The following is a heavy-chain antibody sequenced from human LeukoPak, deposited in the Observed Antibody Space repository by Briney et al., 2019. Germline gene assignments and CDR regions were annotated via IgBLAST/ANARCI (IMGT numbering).Heavy chain of an antibody. V-gene: IGHV3-9*01. J-gene: IGHJ3*02. CDR3: ARASYYFDTTGLGAVDI. Sequence: PGGSLGLSCAASGFTFNDHAMYWVRQAPGKGLEWVSGINWNSDNIGYADSVKGRFTISRDDAKRSLFLQMNSLRTEDTALYYCARASYYFDTTGLGAVDIWGQGTMVTVSS. CDR2: INWNSDNI. D-gene: IGHD3-22*01. CDR1: GFTFNDHA.